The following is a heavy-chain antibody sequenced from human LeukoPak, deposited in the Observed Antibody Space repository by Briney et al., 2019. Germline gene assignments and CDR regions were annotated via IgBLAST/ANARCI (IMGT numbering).Heavy chain of an antibody. J-gene: IGHJ6*03. V-gene: IGHV4-31*03. CDR3: AREARSIAARYYYYYYMDV. Sequence: SETLSLTCTVSGGSISSGGYYWSWIRQHPGKGLEWIVYIYYSGSTYYNPSLKSRVTISVDTSKNQFSLKLSSVTAADTAVYYCAREARSIAARYYYYYYMDVWGKGTTVTVSS. CDR1: GGSISSGGYY. CDR2: IYYSGST. D-gene: IGHD6-6*01.